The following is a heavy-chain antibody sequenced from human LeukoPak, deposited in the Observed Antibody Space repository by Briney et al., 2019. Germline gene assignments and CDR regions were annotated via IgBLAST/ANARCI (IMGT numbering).Heavy chain of an antibody. CDR2: ISGSGGST. CDR1: GFTFSSYA. J-gene: IGHJ5*02. D-gene: IGHD3-22*01. Sequence: TGGSLRLSCAASGFTFSSYAMSWVRQAPGKGLEWVSAISGSGGSTYYADSVKGRFTISRDNSKNTLYLQMNSPRAEDTAVYYCAKEYYDDSSGPQGGPFEPCGEGDLVTVSS. CDR3: AKEYYDDSSGPQGGPFEP. V-gene: IGHV3-23*01.